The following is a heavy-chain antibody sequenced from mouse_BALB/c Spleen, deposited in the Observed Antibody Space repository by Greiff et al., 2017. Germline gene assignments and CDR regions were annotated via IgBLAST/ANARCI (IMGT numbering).Heavy chain of an antibody. CDR3: ARDEHYGNYPSWCAY. J-gene: IGHJ3*01. CDR2: IRNKANGYTT. CDR1: GFTFTDYY. D-gene: IGHD2-1*01. V-gene: IGHV7-3*02. Sequence: EVQLVESGGGLVQPGGSLRLSCATSGFTFTDYYMSWVRQPPGKALEWLGFIRNKANGYTTEYSASVKGRFTISRDNSQSILYLQMNTLRAEDSATYYCARDEHYGNYPSWCAYWGQGTLVTVSA.